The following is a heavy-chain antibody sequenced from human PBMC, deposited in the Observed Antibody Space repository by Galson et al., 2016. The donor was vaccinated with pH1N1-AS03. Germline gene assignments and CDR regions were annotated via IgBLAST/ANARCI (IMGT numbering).Heavy chain of an antibody. CDR2: MYPEDSDI. V-gene: IGHV5-51*03. CDR3: ARPSPLGSPGRKGLYAFDF. CDR1: GYNFMSYW. Sequence: QSGAEVKKPGESLRITCKVYGYNFMSYWIGWVRQMPGKGLEWLGIMYPEDSDIRYSQSLRGQVTISADKAVSTAYRQWTSLVASDSAIYFCARPSPLGSPGRKGLYAFDFWGQGTKVTVSS. J-gene: IGHJ3*01. D-gene: IGHD7-27*01.